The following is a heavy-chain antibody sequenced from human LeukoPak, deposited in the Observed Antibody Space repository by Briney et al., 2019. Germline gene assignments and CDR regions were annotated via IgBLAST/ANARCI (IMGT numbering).Heavy chain of an antibody. CDR3: ASRCSGGSCYFYYFDY. CDR2: IYYSGST. Sequence: SETLSLTCTVSGGSISSYYWSWIRQPPGKGLEWVGYIYYSGSTNYNPSLKSRVTISVDTSKNQFSLKLSSVTAADTAVYYCASRCSGGSCYFYYFDYWGQGTLVTVSS. J-gene: IGHJ4*02. CDR1: GGSISSYY. V-gene: IGHV4-59*01. D-gene: IGHD2-15*01.